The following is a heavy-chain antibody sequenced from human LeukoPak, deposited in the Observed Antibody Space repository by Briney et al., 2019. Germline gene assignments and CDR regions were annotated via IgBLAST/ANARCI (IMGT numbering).Heavy chain of an antibody. V-gene: IGHV4-59*08. D-gene: IGHD1-1*01. CDR2: VSYSGST. Sequence: SSETLSLTCTVPGGSISSYYWSWIRQPPGKGLEWIGYVSYSGSTNYNPSLKSRVTISVDTSKNQFSLKLSSVTAADTAMYYCARHKTLKYMADYWGQGTLVTVSS. J-gene: IGHJ4*02. CDR1: GGSISSYY. CDR3: ARHKTLKYMADY.